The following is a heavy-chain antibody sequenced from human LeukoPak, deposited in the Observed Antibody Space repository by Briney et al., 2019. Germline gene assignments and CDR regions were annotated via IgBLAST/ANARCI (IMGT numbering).Heavy chain of an antibody. D-gene: IGHD1-7*01. CDR1: GYTFTGYY. V-gene: IGHV1-2*02. CDR3: ARAHAIGYEGTTWASDY. CDR2: INPNNGGT. J-gene: IGHJ4*02. Sequence: ASVKVSCTASGYTFTGYYMHWVRQAPGQGLEWMGWINPNNGGTSYAQKFQGRVTMARDTSISTAYMELSRLRFDDTAVFYCARAHAIGYEGTTWASDYWGQGTLVTVSS.